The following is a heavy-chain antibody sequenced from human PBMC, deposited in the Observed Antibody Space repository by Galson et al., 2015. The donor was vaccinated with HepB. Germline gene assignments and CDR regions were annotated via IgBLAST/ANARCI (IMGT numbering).Heavy chain of an antibody. J-gene: IGHJ1*01. V-gene: IGHV3-33*08. CDR1: GFTFSSYG. CDR2: IWYDGSNK. D-gene: IGHD3-10*01. Sequence: SLRLSCAASGFTFSSYGMHWVRQAPGKGLEWVAVIWYDGSNKYYADSVKGRFTISRDNSKNPLYLQMNSLRAEDTAVYYCARGVYYGSLWFQHWGQGTLVTVSS. CDR3: ARGVYYGSLWFQH.